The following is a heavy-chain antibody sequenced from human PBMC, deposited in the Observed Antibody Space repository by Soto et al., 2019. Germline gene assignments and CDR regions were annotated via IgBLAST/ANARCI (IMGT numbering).Heavy chain of an antibody. CDR1: GFTFSSYG. J-gene: IGHJ4*02. D-gene: IGHD5-18*01. CDR3: ARALGGYSYGYGFDY. V-gene: IGHV3-33*01. Sequence: QVQLVESGGGVVQPGRSLRLSCAASGFTFSSYGMHWVRQAPGKGLEWVAVIWYDGSNKYYADSVKGRFTISRDNSKNTLYLQMNSLRAEDTAVHYCARALGGYSYGYGFDYWGQGTLVTVSS. CDR2: IWYDGSNK.